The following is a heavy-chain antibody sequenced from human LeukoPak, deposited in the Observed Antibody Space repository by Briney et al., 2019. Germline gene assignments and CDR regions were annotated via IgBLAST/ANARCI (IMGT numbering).Heavy chain of an antibody. J-gene: IGHJ3*02. CDR3: ARELPRIGGQTDASDI. Sequence: GGSLRLSCAVSGFTSSGDWMHWVGQVQGKGRGWFSLSRNDGSSTSYADSVKGRFTISRDNAKNTLYLQMNSLRAEDTAVYYCARELPRIGGQTDASDIWGQGTMVTVS. CDR2: SRNDGSST. V-gene: IGHV3-74*01. CDR1: GFTSSGDW. D-gene: IGHD3-16*01.